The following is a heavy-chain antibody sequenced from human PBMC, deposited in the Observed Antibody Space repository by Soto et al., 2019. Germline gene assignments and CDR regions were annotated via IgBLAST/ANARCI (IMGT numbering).Heavy chain of an antibody. J-gene: IGHJ4*02. Sequence: QVQLVQSGAEVKKPGSSVKVSCKASGVTFNTFAISWVRQAPGQGLEWMGGIIPVLGPAFYAQKFQGRVTVPADRSTSTAYLELSSLRSEDTAVYFCVRAAKRYFDYWGQGTLVTVSS. CDR1: GVTFNTFA. CDR3: VRAAKRYFDY. CDR2: IIPVLGPA. V-gene: IGHV1-69*06.